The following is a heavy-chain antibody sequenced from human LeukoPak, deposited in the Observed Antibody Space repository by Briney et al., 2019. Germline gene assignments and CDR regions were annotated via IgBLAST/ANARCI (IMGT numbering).Heavy chain of an antibody. D-gene: IGHD2-15*01. CDR2: ISDSGGST. CDR1: GFPFSSYA. J-gene: IGHJ6*02. V-gene: IGHV3-64D*09. CDR3: VRGYSFGPYGMDV. Sequence: GGSLRLSCSASGFPFSSYAMHWVRRAPGKGLEYVSAISDSGGSTYYADSVKGRFTISSDNSKNTLYLQMSSLRAEDTAVYFCVRGYSFGPYGMDVWGQGTTVTVSS.